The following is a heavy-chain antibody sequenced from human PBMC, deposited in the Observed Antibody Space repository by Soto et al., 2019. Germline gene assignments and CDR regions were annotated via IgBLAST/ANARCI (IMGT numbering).Heavy chain of an antibody. Sequence: QVQLVESGGGVVQPGKALRLSCAASGFTFSTYGMHWVRQAPGKGLEWVAMIWQDGRNDYYGDSVKGRFSVSRDNSKNTLSLQVSGLRAEDTALYFCVRGRYSKSLGLYIDVWGQGTRVTVSS. CDR2: IWQDGRND. CDR3: VRGRYSKSLGLYIDV. J-gene: IGHJ4*02. V-gene: IGHV3-33*01. D-gene: IGHD1-26*01. CDR1: GFTFSTYG.